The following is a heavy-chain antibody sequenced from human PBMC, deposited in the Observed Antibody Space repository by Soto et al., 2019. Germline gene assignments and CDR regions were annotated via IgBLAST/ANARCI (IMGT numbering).Heavy chain of an antibody. CDR2: ISCDSGSI. J-gene: IGHJ4*02. CDR1: GFTFDDYA. V-gene: IGHV3-9*01. Sequence: EVQLVESGGGLVQPGRSLRLSCAASGFTFDDYAMHWVRQAPGKGLEWVSGISCDSGSIGYADSVKGRFTIYRDNAKNTLYLEMTSLGAEDTALYYCAKDHGSGSLYVSLVYWGRGTLVTVS. D-gene: IGHD3-10*01. CDR3: AKDHGSGSLYVSLVY.